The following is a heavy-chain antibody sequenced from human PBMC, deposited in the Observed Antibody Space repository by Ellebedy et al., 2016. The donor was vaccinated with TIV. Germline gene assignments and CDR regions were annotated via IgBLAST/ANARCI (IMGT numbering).Heavy chain of an antibody. Sequence: PGGSLRLSCQGSGYRFTAYWITWVRKLHGKGLEWMGKLDLLASTSDYSPSFQGHVTISADRSINTAYLQWSSLKASDSAMYYCARHALGISGWWYFDLWGRGTLVTVSS. J-gene: IGHJ2*01. D-gene: IGHD6-19*01. CDR3: ARHALGISGWWYFDL. V-gene: IGHV5-10-1*01. CDR1: GYRFTAYW. CDR2: LDLLASTS.